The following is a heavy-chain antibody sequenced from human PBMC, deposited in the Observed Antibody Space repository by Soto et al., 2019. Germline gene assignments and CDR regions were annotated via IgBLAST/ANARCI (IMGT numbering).Heavy chain of an antibody. CDR3: VKGGTNFAY. CDR2: IKGDVSEK. CDR1: GFDFSSSW. V-gene: IGHV3-7*05. Sequence: SLRLSCAASGFDFSSSWMSWIRPAPGKGLEWVANIKGDVSEKYSVDSVKGRFTISRDNAENSLYLQMNSLRAEDTAVYYCVKGGTNFAYWGQGTLVTVSS. J-gene: IGHJ4*02. D-gene: IGHD1-7*01.